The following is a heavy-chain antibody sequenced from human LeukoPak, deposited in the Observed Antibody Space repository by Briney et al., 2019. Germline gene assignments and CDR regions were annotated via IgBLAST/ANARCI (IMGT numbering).Heavy chain of an antibody. Sequence: GGSLRLSCAASGFTFSYYAMSWVRQAPGRGLEWVSVISDSGGETSYADSGKGRFTISRDNSKNTVYLQMSSLGAEDTAVYYCAKTDCTSSSCYTIDSWGQGTLVTVSS. CDR2: ISDSGGET. V-gene: IGHV3-23*01. D-gene: IGHD2-2*02. J-gene: IGHJ4*02. CDR3: AKTDCTSSSCYTIDS. CDR1: GFTFSYYA.